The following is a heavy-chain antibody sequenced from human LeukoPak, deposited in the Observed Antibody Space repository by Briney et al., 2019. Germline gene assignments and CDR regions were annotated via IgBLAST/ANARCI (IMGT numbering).Heavy chain of an antibody. J-gene: IGHJ4*02. CDR2: IYYSGST. Sequence: PSETLSLTCTVSGGSISSYYWSWIRQPPGKGLEWIGYIYYSGSTNYNPSLRSRVTISVDTSKNQFSLKLSSVTAADTAVYYCARHLGYSYGYDYWGQGTLVTVSS. CDR3: ARHLGYSYGYDY. V-gene: IGHV4-59*08. CDR1: GGSISSYY. D-gene: IGHD5-18*01.